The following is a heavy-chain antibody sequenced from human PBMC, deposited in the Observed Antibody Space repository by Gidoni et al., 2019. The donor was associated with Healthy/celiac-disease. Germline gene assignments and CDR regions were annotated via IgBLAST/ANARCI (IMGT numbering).Heavy chain of an antibody. V-gene: IGHV4-61*02. Sequence: QVQLQESGPGLVTPSQTLSLTCTVSGGSISSGSYYWSWIRQPAGKGLEWIGRIYTSGSTNYNPSLKSRVTISVDTSKNQFSLKLSSVTAADTAVYYCARDGGTTVTPGAFDIWGQGTMVTVSS. J-gene: IGHJ3*02. D-gene: IGHD4-17*01. CDR2: IYTSGST. CDR1: GGSISSGSYY. CDR3: ARDGGTTVTPGAFDI.